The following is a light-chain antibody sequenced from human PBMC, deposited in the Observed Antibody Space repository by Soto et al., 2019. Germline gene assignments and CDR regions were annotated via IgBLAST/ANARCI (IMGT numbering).Light chain of an antibody. V-gene: IGLV2-18*02. J-gene: IGLJ1*01. CDR2: EVS. CDR1: SSDVGSYNR. Sequence: QSVLTQPPSVFGSPGQSVTISCTGTSSDVGSYNRVSWYQQPPGAAPKLMIYEVSNRPSGVPDRFSGSKSGNTASLTISGLQAEDEADYYCNSYTGSSTYVIGTGTKVTVL. CDR3: NSYTGSSTYV.